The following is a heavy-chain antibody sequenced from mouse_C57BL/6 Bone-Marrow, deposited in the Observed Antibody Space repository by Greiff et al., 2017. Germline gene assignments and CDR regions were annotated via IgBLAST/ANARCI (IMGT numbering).Heavy chain of an antibody. CDR2: INYDGSST. Sequence: EVHLVESEGGLVQPGSSMKLSCTASGFTFSDYYMAWVRQVPEKGLEWVANINYDGSSTYYLDSLKSRFIISRDNAKNILYLQRSSLKSEDTATYYCARDSYYYGSSNWYFDVWGTGTTVTVSS. V-gene: IGHV5-16*01. CDR3: ARDSYYYGSSNWYFDV. D-gene: IGHD1-1*01. J-gene: IGHJ1*03. CDR1: GFTFSDYY.